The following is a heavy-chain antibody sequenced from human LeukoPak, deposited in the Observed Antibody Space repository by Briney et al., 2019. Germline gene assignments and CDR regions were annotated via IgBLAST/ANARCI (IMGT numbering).Heavy chain of an antibody. CDR1: GFTFSICG. CDR3: AKDFTPHRGSYGIDY. CDR2: LWYDGSNK. V-gene: IGHV3-33*06. Sequence: GGPLRLSCGASGFTFSICGKHCVREAPGKGLEGVAALWYDGSNKYYADSVKGRFTISRDNSKNTLYLQMNSLRAEDTAVYYCAKDFTPHRGSYGIDYWGQGTLVTVSS. D-gene: IGHD1-26*01. J-gene: IGHJ4*02.